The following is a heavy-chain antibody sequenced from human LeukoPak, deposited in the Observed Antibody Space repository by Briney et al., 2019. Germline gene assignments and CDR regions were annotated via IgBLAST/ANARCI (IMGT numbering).Heavy chain of an antibody. D-gene: IGHD1-26*01. V-gene: IGHV3-23*01. CDR1: GFTFSSYA. CDR3: AKHLYSGSYYYFDY. J-gene: IGHJ4*02. CDR2: ISGSGGST. Sequence: RGSLRLSCAASGFTFSSYAMSWVRQAPGKGLEWVSAISGSGGSTYYADSVKGRFTISRDNSKNTLYLQMNSLRAEDTAVYYCAKHLYSGSYYYFDYWGQGTLVTVSS.